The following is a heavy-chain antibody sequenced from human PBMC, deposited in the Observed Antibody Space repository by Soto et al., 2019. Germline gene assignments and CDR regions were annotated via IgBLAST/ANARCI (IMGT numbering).Heavy chain of an antibody. Sequence: ASVRVSCKSSGYTFINYYVHWVRQAPGQGLEWMGMINPSGGRTTYPQKFQGRVTMTRDTSTSTVYVELSSLRSDDTAVFYCAREKASTSLLTHYYYAMDVWGQGTTVTVSS. CDR2: INPSGGRT. V-gene: IGHV1-46*01. J-gene: IGHJ6*02. CDR3: AREKASTSLLTHYYYAMDV. CDR1: GYTFINYY.